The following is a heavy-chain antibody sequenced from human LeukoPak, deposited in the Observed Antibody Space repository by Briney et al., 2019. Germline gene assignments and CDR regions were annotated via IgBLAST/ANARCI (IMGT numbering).Heavy chain of an antibody. CDR3: ARQALATMTFDI. J-gene: IGHJ3*02. CDR1: GGTFSSYA. CDR2: IIPIFGTA. Sequence: SVKVSCKASGGTFSSYAISWVRQAPGQGLEWMGGIIPIFGTANYAQKFQGRVTITADESTSTAYMELSSLRSEDTAVYYCARQALATMTFDIWGQGTMVTVSS. D-gene: IGHD5-24*01. V-gene: IGHV1-69*13.